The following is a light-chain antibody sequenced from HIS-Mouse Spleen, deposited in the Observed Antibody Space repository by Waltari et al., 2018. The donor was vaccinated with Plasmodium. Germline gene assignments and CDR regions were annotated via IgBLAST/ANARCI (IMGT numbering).Light chain of an antibody. J-gene: IGKJ1*01. CDR3: QKSYSTPWT. CDR1: PSISSY. Sequence: DIQMTQSPSSLSASLGDRVTITCRASPSISSYLNWYQQKPGKAPKLLSYAASSLQSLVPSTFSGSGSGKDFTLNISSQQTEDFATYYSQKSYSTPWTFGQGTKVDIK. CDR2: AAS. V-gene: IGKV1-39*01.